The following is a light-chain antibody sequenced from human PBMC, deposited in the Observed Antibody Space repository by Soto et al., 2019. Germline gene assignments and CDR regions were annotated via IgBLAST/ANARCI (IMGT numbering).Light chain of an antibody. CDR2: DSF. CDR3: QAYDNSLGVSVL. J-gene: IGLJ3*02. V-gene: IGLV1-40*01. CDR1: SSNIGGGYD. Sequence: QSVLTQPPSVSGAPGQRVTISCTGSSSNIGGGYDVHWYQQLPGTVPKLVIYDSFNRPSGVPDRFSGSKSGTSASLAITGLQAEDEAYYYCQAYDNSLGVSVLFGGGTKLTVL.